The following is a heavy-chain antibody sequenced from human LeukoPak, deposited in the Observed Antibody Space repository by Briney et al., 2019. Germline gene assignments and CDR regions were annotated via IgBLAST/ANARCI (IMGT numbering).Heavy chain of an antibody. CDR3: ARGREIHGGSDTKLDDY. Sequence: ASVKVSCKASGYSFTDYYMHWVRQAPGQGLEWMGWISPRSGDTSYEQKFQGRVTMTRDTSINAVDMDLSGLTSDDTAVFYCARGREIHGGSDTKLDDYWGQGTLVTVSS. CDR2: ISPRSGDT. D-gene: IGHD3-10*01. CDR1: GYSFTDYY. J-gene: IGHJ4*02. V-gene: IGHV1-2*02.